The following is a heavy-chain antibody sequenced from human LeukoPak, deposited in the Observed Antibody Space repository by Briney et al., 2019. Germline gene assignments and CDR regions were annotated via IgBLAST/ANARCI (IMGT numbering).Heavy chain of an antibody. J-gene: IGHJ5*02. D-gene: IGHD6-13*01. Sequence: SETLSLTCTVSGGSISSYYWSWIRQPPGKGLEWIGYIYYSGSTNYSPSLKSRVTISVDTSKNQFSLKLGSVTAADTAVYYCARDGIAAAHRPVGWFDPWGQGTLVTVSS. CDR1: GGSISSYY. V-gene: IGHV4-59*01. CDR2: IYYSGST. CDR3: ARDGIAAAHRPVGWFDP.